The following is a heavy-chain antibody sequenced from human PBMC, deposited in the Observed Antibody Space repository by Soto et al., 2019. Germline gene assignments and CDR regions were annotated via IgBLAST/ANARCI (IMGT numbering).Heavy chain of an antibody. CDR2: INGDGSGR. CDR1: GCSISSHW. D-gene: IGHD2-2*01. V-gene: IGHV3-74*01. CDR3: ARELAPADSTSSSLMYV. Sequence: GGSLRLSWAASGCSISSHWMHWVRRAPGKGLMWVSRINGDGSGRDYADSVKGRFTISRDNARNTFYLQMNSLRDEDTAVYYCARELAPADSTSSSLMYVWGYGTTVPVSS. J-gene: IGHJ6*04.